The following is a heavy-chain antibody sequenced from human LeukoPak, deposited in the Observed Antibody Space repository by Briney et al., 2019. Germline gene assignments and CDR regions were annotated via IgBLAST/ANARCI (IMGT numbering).Heavy chain of an antibody. Sequence: PSETLSLTCTVSGGSIRSYYWSWVRQPAGKGLEWIGRIYATGITNYNPSLKSRVTMSVDTSQNQFSLRVTSVTAADTAAYYCARDRGSSPSSNYHYYYMDVWGKGTTVTVSS. CDR1: GGSIRSYY. D-gene: IGHD6-13*01. J-gene: IGHJ6*03. CDR3: ARDRGSSPSSNYHYYYMDV. CDR2: IYATGIT. V-gene: IGHV4-4*07.